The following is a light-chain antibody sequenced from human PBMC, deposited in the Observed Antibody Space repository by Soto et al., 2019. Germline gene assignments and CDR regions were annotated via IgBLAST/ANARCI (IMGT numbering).Light chain of an antibody. CDR2: DAS. Sequence: EIVLTQSPATLSLSPGERATLSCRASQSVSSYLAWYQQKPGQAPRLLIYDASNRATGIPARFSGSGSGTDFTLTISSLEPEDSAVYYCQQRSNWEGFTFGPGTKVDIK. CDR1: QSVSSY. CDR3: QQRSNWEGFT. V-gene: IGKV3-11*01. J-gene: IGKJ3*01.